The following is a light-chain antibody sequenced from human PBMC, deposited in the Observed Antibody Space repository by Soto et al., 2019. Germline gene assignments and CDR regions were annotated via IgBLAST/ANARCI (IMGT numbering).Light chain of an antibody. Sequence: DIPMTQSPSTLSASVGDRVTITCRASQSISSWLAWYQQKPGKAPNLLIYKASYLESGVPSRFSGSGSGTEFTLTISSLQSGDFAVYYCQQYNNRPMYTFGQGTKLEIK. CDR1: QSISSW. CDR2: KAS. J-gene: IGKJ2*01. V-gene: IGKV1-5*03. CDR3: QQYNNRPMYT.